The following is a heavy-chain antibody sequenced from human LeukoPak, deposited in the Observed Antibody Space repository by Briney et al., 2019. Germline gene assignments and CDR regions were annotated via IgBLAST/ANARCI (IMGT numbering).Heavy chain of an antibody. Sequence: GGSLRLSCAASGFTFSSYAMHWVRQAPGKGLGWVAVISNDRSNKYYADSVKGRFTISRDNSKNTLYLQMNSLRAEDTAVYYCARDPSRLRLGELSSIIDYWGQGTLVTVSS. J-gene: IGHJ4*02. CDR2: ISNDRSNK. CDR3: ARDPSRLRLGELSSIIDY. CDR1: GFTFSSYA. D-gene: IGHD3-16*02. V-gene: IGHV3-30*04.